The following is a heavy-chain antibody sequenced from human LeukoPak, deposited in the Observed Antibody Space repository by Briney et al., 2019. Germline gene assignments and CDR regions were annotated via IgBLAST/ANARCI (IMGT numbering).Heavy chain of an antibody. V-gene: IGHV3-53*01. Sequence: GGSLRLSCAASGFTVSSNYMSWVRQAPGKGLEWVSVIYSGGSTYYADSVKGRFTISRDNSKNTLYLQMNSLRAEDTAVCYCARGYGSGSYLFDYWGQGTLVTVSS. CDR2: IYSGGST. D-gene: IGHD3-10*01. J-gene: IGHJ4*02. CDR1: GFTVSSNY. CDR3: ARGYGSGSYLFDY.